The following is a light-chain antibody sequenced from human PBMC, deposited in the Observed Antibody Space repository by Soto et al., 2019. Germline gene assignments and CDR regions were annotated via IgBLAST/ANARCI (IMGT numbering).Light chain of an antibody. CDR2: DAS. J-gene: IGKJ2*01. Sequence: DIRMTQSPSSLSASVGDRVTITCQASQDISNYLNWYQQKPGKAPKLLIFDASNLETGVPSRFSGSGSATDFTFAISSLQPEDIATYYCQQYDNLSYTFGQGTKLEIK. CDR1: QDISNY. CDR3: QQYDNLSYT. V-gene: IGKV1-33*01.